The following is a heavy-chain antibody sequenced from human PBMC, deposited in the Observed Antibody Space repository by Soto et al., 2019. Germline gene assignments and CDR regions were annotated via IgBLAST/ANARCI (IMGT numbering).Heavy chain of an antibody. J-gene: IGHJ6*02. Sequence: QVQLVQSGAEVQKPGSSVKVSCKASGGTFSSYAISWVRQAPGQGLEWMGGIIPIFGTANYAQKFQGRVTITADESTSTAYMELSSLSYEDTAGYYCARNVWGSYHLYGMDVWGQGTTVTVSS. D-gene: IGHD3-16*02. V-gene: IGHV1-69*01. CDR3: ARNVWGSYHLYGMDV. CDR1: GGTFSSYA. CDR2: IIPIFGTA.